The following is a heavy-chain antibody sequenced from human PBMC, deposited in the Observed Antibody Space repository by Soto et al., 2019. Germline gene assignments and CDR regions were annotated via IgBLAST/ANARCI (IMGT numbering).Heavy chain of an antibody. CDR2: IYPSDSDT. V-gene: IGHV5-51*01. D-gene: IGHD3-3*01. J-gene: IGHJ4*02. CDR1: GYNFAGYW. Sequence: GESLKISCKGSGYNFAGYWIAWVRQMPGKGLELMGIIYPSDSDTRYRPSFQGQVTTSADKSISSAYLQWSSLRASDTAMYYCARGGVSTRTFDYWGQGTPVTVSS. CDR3: ARGGVSTRTFDY.